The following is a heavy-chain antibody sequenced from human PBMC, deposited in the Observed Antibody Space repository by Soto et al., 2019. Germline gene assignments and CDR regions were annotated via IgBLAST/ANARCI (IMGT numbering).Heavy chain of an antibody. CDR3: VKGEYYYDGSAYYPFDY. Sequence: SVKVSCKASGGTFSSYAISWVRQAPGQVLEWMGGIIPIFGTANYAQKFQGRVTITADESTSTAYMELSSLRAEDTAVYYCVKGEYYYDGSAYYPFDYWGQGTLVTVSS. J-gene: IGHJ4*02. CDR2: IIPIFGTA. D-gene: IGHD3-22*01. CDR1: GGTFSSYA. V-gene: IGHV1-69*13.